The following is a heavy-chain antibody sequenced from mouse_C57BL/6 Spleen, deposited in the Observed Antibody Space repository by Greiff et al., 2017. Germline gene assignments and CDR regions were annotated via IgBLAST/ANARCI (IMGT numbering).Heavy chain of an antibody. CDR3: ATRDYYGSSYWYFDV. Sequence: EVKVVESGAELVRPGASVKLSCTASGFNIKDYYMHWVKQRPEQGLEWIGRIDPEDGDTEYAPKFQGKATMTADTSANTAYLQLSSLTSEDTAVYYCATRDYYGSSYWYFDVWGTGTTVTVSS. J-gene: IGHJ1*03. CDR2: IDPEDGDT. CDR1: GFNIKDYY. V-gene: IGHV14-1*01. D-gene: IGHD1-1*01.